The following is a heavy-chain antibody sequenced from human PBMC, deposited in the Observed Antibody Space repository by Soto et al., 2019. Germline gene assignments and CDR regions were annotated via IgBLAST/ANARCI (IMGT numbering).Heavy chain of an antibody. CDR3: TRQGGYCGGGSCYAFNDY. CDR2: VRSKANNYAT. D-gene: IGHD2-15*01. V-gene: IGHV3-73*01. J-gene: IGHJ4*02. CDR1: GFTFSASA. Sequence: EVQLVESGGGLVQPGGPLKLSCAASGFTFSASAMHWVRQASGKGLEWVGRVRSKANNYATAYGASVEGRFTISRDDSKNTAYLQMNSLKTEDTAVYFCTRQGGYCGGGSCYAFNDYWGQGTLVTVSS.